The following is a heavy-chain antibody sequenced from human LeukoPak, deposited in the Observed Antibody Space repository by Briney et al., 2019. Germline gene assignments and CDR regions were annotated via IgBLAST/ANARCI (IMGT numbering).Heavy chain of an antibody. V-gene: IGHV4-59*01. D-gene: IGHD5-18*01. CDR3: ARHGGGYSYDY. CDR1: GGSISSYY. CDR2: IYDSGST. Sequence: SETLSLTCTVSGGSISSYYWSWIRQPPGKGLELIGYIYDSGSTNYNPSLKSRVTIPVDTSKNQFSLKLSSVTAADTAVYYCARHGGGYSYDYWGQGTLVTVSS. J-gene: IGHJ4*02.